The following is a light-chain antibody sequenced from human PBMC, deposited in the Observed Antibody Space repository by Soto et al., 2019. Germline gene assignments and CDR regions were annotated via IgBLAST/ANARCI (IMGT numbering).Light chain of an antibody. CDR3: QQYGSSPRT. CDR2: GAS. CDR1: QSVSSSY. V-gene: IGKV3-20*01. J-gene: IGKJ1*01. Sequence: IVLTHAPGSLSFSPGEIATLSFRASQSVSSSYLAWYQQKPGQAPRLPIYGASSRATGIPDRFSGSGSGTDFTLTISRLEPEDFAVYYCQQYGSSPRTFGQGTKVDI.